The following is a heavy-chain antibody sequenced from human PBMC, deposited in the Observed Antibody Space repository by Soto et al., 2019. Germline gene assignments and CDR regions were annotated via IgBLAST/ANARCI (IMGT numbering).Heavy chain of an antibody. D-gene: IGHD3-22*01. CDR3: ARVVIDSSGYYYVADAFDI. J-gene: IGHJ3*02. V-gene: IGHV4-30-4*01. CDR2: IYYSGST. Sequence: SETLSLTCTVSGGSISSGDYYWSWIRQPPGKGLEWIGYIYYSGSTYYNPSLKSRVTISVDTSKNQFSLKLSSVTAADTAVYYCARVVIDSSGYYYVADAFDIWGQGTMVTVSS. CDR1: GGSISSGDYY.